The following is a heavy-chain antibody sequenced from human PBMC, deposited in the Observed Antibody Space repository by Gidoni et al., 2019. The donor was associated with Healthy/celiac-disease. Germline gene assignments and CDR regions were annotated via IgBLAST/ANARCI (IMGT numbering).Heavy chain of an antibody. D-gene: IGHD6-13*01. J-gene: IGHJ6*02. CDR3: AKDSGYSSSWYYYYYGMDV. Sequence: QVQLVEYGGGVVQPGRSLRLSCAASGFTFSSYGMHWVRQAPGKGLEWVAVISYDGSNKYYADSVKGRFTISRDNSKNTLYLQMNSLRAEDTAVYYCAKDSGYSSSWYYYYYGMDVWGQGTTVTVSS. V-gene: IGHV3-30*18. CDR1: GFTFSSYG. CDR2: ISYDGSNK.